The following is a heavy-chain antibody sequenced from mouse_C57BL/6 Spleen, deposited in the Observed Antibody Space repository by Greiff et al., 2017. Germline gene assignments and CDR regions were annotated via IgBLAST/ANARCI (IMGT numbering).Heavy chain of an antibody. CDR2: FYPGSGSI. V-gene: IGHV1-62-2*01. CDR1: GYTFTEYT. Sequence: QVQLKESGAELVKPGASVKLSCKASGYTFTEYTIHWVKLRSGPGLERIGWFYPGSGSINTNETFPDKATLTADKSSSTVYMELSRLTSEDAAVNFGARHEKALLWDYWGQGNTLTGSS. CDR3: ARHEKALLWDY. J-gene: IGHJ2*01. D-gene: IGHD2-10*01.